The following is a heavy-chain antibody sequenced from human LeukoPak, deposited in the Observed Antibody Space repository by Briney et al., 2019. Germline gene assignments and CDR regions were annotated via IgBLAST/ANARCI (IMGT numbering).Heavy chain of an antibody. Sequence: SETLSLTCTVSGGSISSYYWSWIRQPPGKGLEWIGYIYYSGSTNYNPSLKSRVTISVDTSKNQFSLKLSSVTAADTAVYYCARGGYSYGYATRGAFDTWGQGTMVTVSS. J-gene: IGHJ3*02. CDR3: ARGGYSYGYATRGAFDT. CDR2: IYYSGST. D-gene: IGHD5-18*01. V-gene: IGHV4-59*01. CDR1: GGSISSYY.